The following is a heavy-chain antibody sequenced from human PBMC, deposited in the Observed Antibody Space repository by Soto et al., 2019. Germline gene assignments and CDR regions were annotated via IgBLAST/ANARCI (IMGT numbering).Heavy chain of an antibody. Sequence: GGSLRLSCAASGFSFRSYSMNWVRQAPGKALEWFSYRSRSGSSRYYTASVKGRFIISRDNAKKSLYLKMNSLRDEDTAVYSCARDGELLGVAPYYYGMAVWGKGSTVTVSS. CDR3: ARDGELLGVAPYYYGMAV. CDR2: RSRSGSSR. V-gene: IGHV3-48*02. CDR1: GFSFRSYS. D-gene: IGHD3-3*01. J-gene: IGHJ6*04.